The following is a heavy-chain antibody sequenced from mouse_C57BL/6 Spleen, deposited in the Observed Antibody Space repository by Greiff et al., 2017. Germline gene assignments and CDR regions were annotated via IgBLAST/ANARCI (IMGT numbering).Heavy chain of an antibody. CDR2: IRDKANGYTT. V-gene: IGHV7-4*01. Sequence: EVKLLESGGGLVQPGASLRLSCAASGFTFTDYYMSWVRQPPGRAPEWLALIRDKANGYTTEYTVSVKGRFTISRDNSKNILYLPMNTLRAEDSAIYYWVKADYYCGSYYWYFEVWGTGTTVTVAS. D-gene: IGHD1-1*01. CDR3: VKADYYCGSYYWYFEV. J-gene: IGHJ1*03. CDR1: GFTFTDYY.